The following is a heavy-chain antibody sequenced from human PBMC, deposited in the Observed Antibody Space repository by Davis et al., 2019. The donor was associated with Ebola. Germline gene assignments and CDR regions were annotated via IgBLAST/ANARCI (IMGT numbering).Heavy chain of an antibody. J-gene: IGHJ4*02. Sequence: PGGSLRLSCAASGFTFSSYGMSWVRQAPGKGLEWVSSISDTGGSTYYADSVKGRFTISRDSSLYLQMNSLRAEDTAVYYCVKAVSGSYSAFDYWGQGTLVTVSS. D-gene: IGHD1-26*01. V-gene: IGHV3-23*01. CDR2: ISDTGGST. CDR1: GFTFSSYG. CDR3: VKAVSGSYSAFDY.